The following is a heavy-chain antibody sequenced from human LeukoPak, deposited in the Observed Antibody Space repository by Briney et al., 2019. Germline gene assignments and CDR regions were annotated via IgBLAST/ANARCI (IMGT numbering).Heavy chain of an antibody. D-gene: IGHD6-13*01. Sequence: SQTLSLTCAISGDSVSNKNTAWNWIRQSPSRGLEWLGRTYYRSKWYNDYAVSVKSRITINPDTSKNQFSLQLNSVTPEDTAVYYCAGPGYSSRVWAMDVWGQGTTVTVSS. J-gene: IGHJ6*02. CDR3: AGPGYSSRVWAMDV. V-gene: IGHV6-1*01. CDR2: TYYRSKWYN. CDR1: GDSVSNKNTA.